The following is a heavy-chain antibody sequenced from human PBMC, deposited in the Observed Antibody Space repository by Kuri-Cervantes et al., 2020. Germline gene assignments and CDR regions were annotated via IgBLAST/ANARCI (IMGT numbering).Heavy chain of an antibody. CDR2: INQSGRT. J-gene: IGHJ4*02. V-gene: IGHV4-38-2*01. Sequence: SETLSLTCAVSGYYIRNGYYWGWIRQPPGKGLEWIGSINQSGRTYDNPSLKSRLGMSIDTSRNEFSLKLSSVTAADTAVYYCASARDYGGNSGFDYWGQGTLVTVSS. CDR1: GYYIRNGYY. D-gene: IGHD4-23*01. CDR3: ASARDYGGNSGFDY.